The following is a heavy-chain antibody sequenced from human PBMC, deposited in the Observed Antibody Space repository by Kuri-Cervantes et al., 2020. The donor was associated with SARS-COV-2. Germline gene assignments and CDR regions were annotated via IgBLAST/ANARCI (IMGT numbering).Heavy chain of an antibody. V-gene: IGHV3-48*02. CDR3: ARGDGNGYPDY. Sequence: GESLKISCAASGFTFSSYAMSWVRQAPGKGLEWVSYISSSGSTIYYADSVKGRFTISRDNAKNSLFLHMNGLRDEDTAVYYCARGDGNGYPDYWGQGTLVTVSS. CDR2: ISSSGSTI. CDR1: GFTFSSYA. J-gene: IGHJ4*02. D-gene: IGHD3-22*01.